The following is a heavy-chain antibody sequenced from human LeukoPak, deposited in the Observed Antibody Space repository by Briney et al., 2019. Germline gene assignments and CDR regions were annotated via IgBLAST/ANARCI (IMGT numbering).Heavy chain of an antibody. Sequence: GGSLRLSCAASGFTFDDYAMHWVRQAPGKGLEWVSGISWNSGSIGYADSVKGRFTISRDNAKNSLYLQMNSLRAEDTAVYYCAKDPTDSGSYLLSDYWGQGTLVTVSS. D-gene: IGHD1-26*01. V-gene: IGHV3-9*01. CDR1: GFTFDDYA. CDR2: ISWNSGSI. CDR3: AKDPTDSGSYLLSDY. J-gene: IGHJ4*02.